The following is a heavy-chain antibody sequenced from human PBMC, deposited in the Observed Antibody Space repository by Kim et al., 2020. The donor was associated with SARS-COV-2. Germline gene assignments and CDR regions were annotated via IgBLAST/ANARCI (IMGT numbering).Heavy chain of an antibody. CDR3: AGALWDRNGYPLFDS. CDR1: GFTFSNSY. Sequence: GGSLRLSCAASGFTFSNSYINWIRQTPGKGLEWLSYISHTSRTIYYAESVKGRFTISRDNAKNSVSLQMNSLRAEDTGVYYCAGALWDRNGYPLFDSWGQGILITVSS. D-gene: IGHD3-22*01. CDR2: ISHTSRTI. V-gene: IGHV3-11*04. J-gene: IGHJ4*02.